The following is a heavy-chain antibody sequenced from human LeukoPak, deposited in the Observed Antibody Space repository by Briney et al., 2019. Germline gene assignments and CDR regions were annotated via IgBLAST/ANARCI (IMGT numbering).Heavy chain of an antibody. J-gene: IGHJ5*02. Sequence: ASVKVSCKASGYTFTGYYMHWVRQAPGQGLEWMGWINPNSGGTNYAQKFQGRVTMTRDTSISTAYMELSRLRSDDTAVYYCARSPPIGIGSNWFDPWGQGTLVTVSS. CDR2: INPNSGGT. D-gene: IGHD1-1*01. V-gene: IGHV1-2*02. CDR1: GYTFTGYY. CDR3: ARSPPIGIGSNWFDP.